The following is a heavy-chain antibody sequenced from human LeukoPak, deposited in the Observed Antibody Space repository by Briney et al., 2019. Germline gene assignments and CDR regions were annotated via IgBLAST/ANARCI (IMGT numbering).Heavy chain of an antibody. CDR1: GYTFTGYY. Sequence: ASVKVSCKASGYTFTGYYMHWVRQAPGQGLEWMGGIIPIFGTANYAQKFQGRVTITTDESTSTAYMELSSLRSEDTAVYYCATTSYYDEPHNYYYYYMDVWGKGTTVTVSS. V-gene: IGHV1-69*05. CDR3: ATTSYYDEPHNYYYYYMDV. D-gene: IGHD3-22*01. J-gene: IGHJ6*03. CDR2: IIPIFGTA.